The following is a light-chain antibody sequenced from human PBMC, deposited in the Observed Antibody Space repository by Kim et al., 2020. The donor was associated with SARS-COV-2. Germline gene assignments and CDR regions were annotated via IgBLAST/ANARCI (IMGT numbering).Light chain of an antibody. V-gene: IGKV3-11*01. CDR2: DAS. Sequence: EIVLTQSPATLSLSPGERATLSCRASQSVSSYLAWYRQKPGQAPRLLIYDASNRATGIPARFSGSGSGTDFTLTISSLEPEDFAIYYCQQRSNWPPLTLGGGTKLEI. J-gene: IGKJ4*01. CDR1: QSVSSY. CDR3: QQRSNWPPLT.